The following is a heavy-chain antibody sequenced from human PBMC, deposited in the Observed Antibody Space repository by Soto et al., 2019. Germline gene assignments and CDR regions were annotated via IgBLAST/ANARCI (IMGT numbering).Heavy chain of an antibody. CDR2: MNPNSGDT. Sequence: QVQLVQSGAEVKKPGASVKVSCKASGNTFTNYDINWVRQATGQGLEYLGWMNPNSGDTAYVQKFQGRVTMTWDTSLPTALIALRSPRSADPAVYFCPSGVKYAAYSRSSAPWRPGTLVTVSS. CDR3: PSGVKYAAYSRSSAP. J-gene: IGHJ5*02. V-gene: IGHV1-8*01. CDR1: GNTFTNYD. D-gene: IGHD2-15*01.